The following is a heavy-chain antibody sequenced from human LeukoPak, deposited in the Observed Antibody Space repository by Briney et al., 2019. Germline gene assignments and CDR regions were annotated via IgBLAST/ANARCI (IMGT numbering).Heavy chain of an antibody. CDR1: GGTFSSYA. V-gene: IGHV1-69*04. Sequence: SAKVSCKASGGTFSSYAISWVRQAPGQGLEWMGRIVPILGIANYAQKFQGRVTITADKSTSTAYMELSSLRSEDTAVYYCARDRHFSIAARASRPQGSYFDYWGQGTLVTVSS. D-gene: IGHD6-6*01. CDR3: ARDRHFSIAARASRPQGSYFDY. J-gene: IGHJ4*02. CDR2: IVPILGIA.